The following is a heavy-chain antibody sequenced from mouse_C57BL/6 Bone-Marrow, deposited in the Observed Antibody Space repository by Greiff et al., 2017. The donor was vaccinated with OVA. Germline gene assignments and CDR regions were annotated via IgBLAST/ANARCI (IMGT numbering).Heavy chain of an antibody. CDR3: ARGTTVVAHCDY. J-gene: IGHJ2*01. D-gene: IGHD1-1*01. CDR2: IDPSDSET. CDR1: GYTFTSYW. Sequence: QVQLQQPGAELVRPGSSVKLSCKASGYTFTSYWMHWVKQRPIQGLEWIGNIDPSDSETHYNQKFKDKATLTVDKSSSTAYMQLSSLTSEDSAVYYCARGTTVVAHCDYWGQGTTLTVSS. V-gene: IGHV1-52*01.